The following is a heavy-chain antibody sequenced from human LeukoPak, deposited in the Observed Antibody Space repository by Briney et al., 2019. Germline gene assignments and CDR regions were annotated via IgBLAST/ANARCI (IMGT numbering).Heavy chain of an antibody. J-gene: IGHJ6*04. CDR1: GFTFSSYS. Sequence: TGGSLRLYCAASGFTFSSYSMNWVRQARGKGVEWVSSISSSSSYIYYADSVQGRFTISRDNAKNSLYLQMNSLRAEDTAVYYCARDLEELVTMVRGVIVDYYYYGMDVWGKGTTVTVSS. CDR2: ISSSSSYI. CDR3: ARDLEELVTMVRGVIVDYYYYGMDV. D-gene: IGHD3-10*01. V-gene: IGHV3-21*01.